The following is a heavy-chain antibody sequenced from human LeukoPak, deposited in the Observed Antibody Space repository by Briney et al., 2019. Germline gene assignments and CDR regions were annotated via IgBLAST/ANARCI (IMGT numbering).Heavy chain of an antibody. CDR2: LYCDDDK. Sequence: SGPTLVNPPQTLTLTCTFSGFSLSTSGVGVGWIRQPPGKALEWLALLYCDDDKRYSPSLQSRLTITKDTSKNQVVLTMTNMDPVDTATYYCAHSNYDILTGYFQHWGQGTLVTVSS. V-gene: IGHV2-5*02. D-gene: IGHD3-9*01. CDR3: AHSNYDILTGYFQH. CDR1: GFSLSTSGVG. J-gene: IGHJ1*01.